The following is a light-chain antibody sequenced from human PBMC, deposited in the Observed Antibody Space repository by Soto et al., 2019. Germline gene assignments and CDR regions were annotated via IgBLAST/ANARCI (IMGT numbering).Light chain of an antibody. CDR2: AAS. V-gene: IGKV1-9*01. CDR3: PQLHSYPPP. Sequence: IQLTQSPSSLSASVGDRVTITCRASQGISSYLAWYQQKPGKAPKLLIYAASTLQSGVPSRFSGSGSGTDFTLTISSLQPEDFATCFCPQLHSYPPPFGQGTRLEIK. J-gene: IGKJ5*01. CDR1: QGISSY.